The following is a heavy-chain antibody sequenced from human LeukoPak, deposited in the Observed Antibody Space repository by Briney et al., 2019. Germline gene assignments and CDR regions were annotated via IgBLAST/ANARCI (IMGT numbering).Heavy chain of an antibody. CDR2: IHYSGST. CDR1: GGSISSGGYY. CDR3: ARVNSHYYDSSGYYYLFDY. Sequence: SETLSLTCTVSGGSISSGGYYWSWIRQHPGKGLEWIGYIHYSGSTYYNPSLKSRVTISVDTSKNQFSLKLSSVTAADTAVYYCARVNSHYYDSSGYYYLFDYWGQGTLVTVSS. V-gene: IGHV4-31*03. D-gene: IGHD3-22*01. J-gene: IGHJ4*02.